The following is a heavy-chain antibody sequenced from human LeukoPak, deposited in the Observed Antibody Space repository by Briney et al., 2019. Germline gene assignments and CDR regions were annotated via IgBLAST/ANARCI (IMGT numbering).Heavy chain of an antibody. V-gene: IGHV1-46*01. J-gene: IGHJ3*02. CDR2: VNPNSGTT. Sequence: ASVQVSCKTSGYTFTTYYMHWVRQAPGQGLEWMGIVNPNSGTTSYAQKFQGRVTMTRDTSTSTVYIELSSLRSEDTAWYYCALPRGYSDRDAFDIWGQGTMVTVSS. D-gene: IGHD3-22*01. CDR1: GYTFTTYY. CDR3: ALPRGYSDRDAFDI.